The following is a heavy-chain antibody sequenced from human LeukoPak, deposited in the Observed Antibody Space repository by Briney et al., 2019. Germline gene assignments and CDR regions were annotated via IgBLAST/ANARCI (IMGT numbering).Heavy chain of an antibody. D-gene: IGHD2-21*02. CDR1: GFTFSSYA. Sequence: GRSLRLSCAASGFTFSSYAMHWVRQAPGKGLEWVAVISYDGSNKYYADSVKGRFTISRDNSRNTLYLQMNSLRAEDTAVYYCARDFSIVVVTAAFDIWGQGTMVTVSS. CDR3: ARDFSIVVVTAAFDI. CDR2: ISYDGSNK. J-gene: IGHJ3*02. V-gene: IGHV3-30*01.